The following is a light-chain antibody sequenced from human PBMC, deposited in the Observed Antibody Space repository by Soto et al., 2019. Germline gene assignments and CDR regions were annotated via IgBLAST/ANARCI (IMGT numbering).Light chain of an antibody. J-gene: IGKJ2*01. CDR1: QSVSSNY. Sequence: EIVLTQSPGTLSLSPGERATLSYRASQSVSSNYLAWYQQKPGQAPRLLIYGASSRATGIPDRFSGSGSGTDFTLTISRLEPEDFAVYYCQQYGSSVRTFGQGTKLEIK. CDR2: GAS. CDR3: QQYGSSVRT. V-gene: IGKV3-20*01.